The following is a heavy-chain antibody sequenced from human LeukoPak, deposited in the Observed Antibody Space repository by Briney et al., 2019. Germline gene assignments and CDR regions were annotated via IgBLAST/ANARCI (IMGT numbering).Heavy chain of an antibody. CDR3: AKGVGSFDWQGPSY. D-gene: IGHD3-9*01. J-gene: IGHJ4*02. CDR1: GFTFSSYG. Sequence: PGGSLRLSGAASGFTFSSYGWHWVGQVPGKGLVWVPVISYDGSNKYYADSVKGRFTISRDNDKNSLYLEMNSLRVEDTDFYYCAKGVGSFDWQGPSYWGQGTLVTVSS. CDR2: ISYDGSNK. V-gene: IGHV3-30*18.